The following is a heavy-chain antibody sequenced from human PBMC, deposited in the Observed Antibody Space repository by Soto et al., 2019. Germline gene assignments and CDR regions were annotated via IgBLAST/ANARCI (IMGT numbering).Heavy chain of an antibody. CDR1: GGTFSS. D-gene: IGHD1-26*01. CDR2: IIPILGIT. V-gene: IGHV1-69*04. CDR3: AREGGGSYWDS. Sequence: QVQLVQSGAEVKKPGSSVKVSCKASGGTFSSISWVRQAPGQGLEWMGRIIPILGITNYAQKFQGRVAITADTSTSTAYMERSSLRSEDTAVFDCAREGGGSYWDSWGQGTLVTVSS. J-gene: IGHJ4*02.